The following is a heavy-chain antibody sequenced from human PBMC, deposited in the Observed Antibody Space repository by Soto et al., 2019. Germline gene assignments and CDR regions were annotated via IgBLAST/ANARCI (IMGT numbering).Heavy chain of an antibody. V-gene: IGHV4-4*07. CDR2: LNTYGNT. CDR1: GGSMSSYR. D-gene: IGHD1-7*01. Sequence: QVQLQESGPGLVRPSETLSLTSTVSGGSMSSYRWSWIRQPAGKGLEWIGRLNTYGNTHYNPSLKSRVTVSVDTSRNQFFLTLRSVTAADSAVYHCGRESGETWDYEASWGHGTPVTVSS. J-gene: IGHJ5*01. CDR3: GRESGETWDYEAS.